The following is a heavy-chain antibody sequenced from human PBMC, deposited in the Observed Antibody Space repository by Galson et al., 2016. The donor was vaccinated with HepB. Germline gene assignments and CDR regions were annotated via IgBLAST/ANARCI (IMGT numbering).Heavy chain of an antibody. V-gene: IGHV1-18*01. J-gene: IGHJ4*02. CDR2: LSNYNGKA. D-gene: IGHD3-3*01. CDR1: GNTFTNYG. CDR3: ARGSAIGPLAKFDY. Sequence: SVKVSCKASGNTFTNYGINWVRQAPGQGLERMGWLSNYNGKANYAQRFQGRVTMTTDTSTSTAHMELRSLRYDDTAVYYCARGSAIGPLAKFDYWGQGTLVTVSS.